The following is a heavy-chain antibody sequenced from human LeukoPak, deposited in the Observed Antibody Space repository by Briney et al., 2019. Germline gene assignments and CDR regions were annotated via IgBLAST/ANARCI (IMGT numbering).Heavy chain of an antibody. V-gene: IGHV4-61*03. J-gene: IGHJ4*02. CDR1: GGSISSSSYY. CDR2: IYYSGST. Sequence: SETLSLTCTVSGGSISSSSYYWGWIRQPPGKGLEWIGYIYYSGSTNYNPSLQSRVTISVDTSKNHFSLRLSSVTAADTAVYYCAGENSYYDSSGYYYGSGYFDYWGQGTLVTVSS. D-gene: IGHD3-22*01. CDR3: AGENSYYDSSGYYYGSGYFDY.